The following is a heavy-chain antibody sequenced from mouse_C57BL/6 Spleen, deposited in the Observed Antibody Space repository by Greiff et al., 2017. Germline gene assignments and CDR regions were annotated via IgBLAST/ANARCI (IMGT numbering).Heavy chain of an antibody. D-gene: IGHD2-13*01. J-gene: IGHJ3*01. CDR2: IDPSDSYT. V-gene: IGHV1-69*01. CDR1: GYTFTSYW. CDR3: ARPIYSGDYTWFAY. Sequence: QVQLQQPGAELVMPGASVKLSCKASGYTFTSYWMHWVKQRPGQGLEWIGEIDPSDSYTNYNQKFKGKSTLTVDKSSSTAYMQLSSLTSEDSAVYYCARPIYSGDYTWFAYWGQGTLVTVSA.